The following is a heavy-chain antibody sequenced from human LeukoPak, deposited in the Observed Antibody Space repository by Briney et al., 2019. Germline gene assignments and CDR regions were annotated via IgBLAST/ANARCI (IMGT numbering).Heavy chain of an antibody. D-gene: IGHD1-1*01. CDR1: GFTFSSYT. CDR3: ARALTTLTYEGY. J-gene: IGHJ4*02. V-gene: IGHV3-21*01. CDR2: ISGSNSYI. Sequence: GGSLRLSCAASGFTFSSYTMRWIRQAPGKGLEWVSSISGSNSYIFYADSVKGRFTVSRDNAKDSLYLQMNSLRAEDTAVYYCARALTTLTYEGYWGQGTLVTVSS.